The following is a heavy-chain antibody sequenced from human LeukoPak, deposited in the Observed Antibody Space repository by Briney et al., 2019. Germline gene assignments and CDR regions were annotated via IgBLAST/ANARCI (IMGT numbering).Heavy chain of an antibody. CDR1: GFTFGDYA. CDR2: IRSKVYGGTT. Sequence: GGSLRLSCTASGFTFGDYAMSWVRQAPGKGLEGVGFIRSKVYGGTTEYAASVKGRFTISRDDSKSIAYLQMNSLKTEDTAVYYCTRDYGSGSHSDAFDIWGQGTMVTVSS. V-gene: IGHV3-49*04. D-gene: IGHD3-10*01. J-gene: IGHJ3*02. CDR3: TRDYGSGSHSDAFDI.